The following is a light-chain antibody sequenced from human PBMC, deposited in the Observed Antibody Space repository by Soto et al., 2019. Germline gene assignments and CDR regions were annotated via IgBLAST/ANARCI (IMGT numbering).Light chain of an antibody. CDR2: GVS. CDR3: YSSRSSSSTFYV. CDR1: SSDIGGSNY. Sequence: QSVPTQPASVSGSPGQSITISCAGTSSDIGGSNYVSWYQQHPGKAPKLMIYGVSNRPSGVSNRFSGSKSGNTASLTISGLQAEDEADYFCYSSRSSSSTFYVFGTGTKVTVL. J-gene: IGLJ1*01. V-gene: IGLV2-14*03.